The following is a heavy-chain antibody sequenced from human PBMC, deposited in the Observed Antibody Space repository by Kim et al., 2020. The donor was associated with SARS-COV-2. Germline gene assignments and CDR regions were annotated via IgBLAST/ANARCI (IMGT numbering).Heavy chain of an antibody. CDR1: GGTFSSYA. D-gene: IGHD2-15*01. CDR2: IIPIFGTA. Sequence: ASVKVSCKASGGTFSSYAISWVRQAPGQGLEWMGGIIPIFGTANYAQKFQGRVTITADESTSTAYMELSSLRSEDTAVYYCARVGYCSGGSCYSWNWFDSWGQGTLVTVSS. CDR3: ARVGYCSGGSCYSWNWFDS. J-gene: IGHJ5*01. V-gene: IGHV1-69*13.